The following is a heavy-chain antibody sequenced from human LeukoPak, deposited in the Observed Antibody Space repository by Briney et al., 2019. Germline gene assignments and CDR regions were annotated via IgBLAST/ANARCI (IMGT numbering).Heavy chain of an antibody. CDR3: ARGSGSNSPRYLKGDF. J-gene: IGHJ4*02. CDR2: INPDTGTT. CDR1: GYNLTAYH. D-gene: IGHD3-10*01. Sequence: ASVKVSCKTSGYNLTAYHMHWVRQAPGQGLEWLGWINPDTGTTSLAQKFQGRVTLTRDTAISTVSIEVTRLTSDDTAIYYRARGSGSNSPRYLKGDFWGQGTLVTVSS. V-gene: IGHV1-2*02.